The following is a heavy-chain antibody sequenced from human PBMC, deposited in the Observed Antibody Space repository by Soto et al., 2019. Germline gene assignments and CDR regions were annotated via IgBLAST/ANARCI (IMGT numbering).Heavy chain of an antibody. J-gene: IGHJ6*02. Sequence: AGGSLRLSCAASGFTFSSYGRSWVRQAPGKRLEWVANIKQDGSEKYYVDSVKGRFTISRDNAKNSLYLQMNSLRAEDTAVYYCARDRYSYYDFWSGSLPYYYYGMDVWGQGTTVTVS. CDR3: ARDRYSYYDFWSGSLPYYYYGMDV. CDR2: IKQDGSEK. CDR1: GFTFSSYG. V-gene: IGHV3-7*01. D-gene: IGHD3-3*01.